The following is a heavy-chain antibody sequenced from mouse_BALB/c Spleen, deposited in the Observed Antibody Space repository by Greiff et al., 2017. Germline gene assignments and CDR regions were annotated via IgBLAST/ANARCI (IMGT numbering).Heavy chain of an antibody. V-gene: IGHV14-4*02. J-gene: IGHJ3*01. Sequence: VQLQQSGAELVRSGASVKLSCTASGFNIKDYYMHWVKQRPEQGLEWIGWIDPENGDTEYAPKFQGKATMTADTSSNTAYLQLSSLTSEDTAVYYCNAVDYYGSSPFAYWGQGTLVTVSA. CDR2: IDPENGDT. D-gene: IGHD1-1*01. CDR3: NAVDYYGSSPFAY. CDR1: GFNIKDYY.